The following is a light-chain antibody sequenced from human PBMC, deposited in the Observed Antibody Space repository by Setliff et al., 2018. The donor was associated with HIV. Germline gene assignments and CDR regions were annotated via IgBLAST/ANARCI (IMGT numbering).Light chain of an antibody. V-gene: IGLV1-51*01. J-gene: IGLJ3*02. CDR1: SPNIGPNY. Sequence: QSALTQPPSVSAAPRQKVTISCFGSSPNIGPNYVSWYQQVPGTAPKLIIYDNYKRPSGIPDRFSGSKSGTSGTLAITGLQTGDEADYYCGTWDNSLNHARVFGGGTKVTVL. CDR3: GTWDNSLNHARV. CDR2: DNY.